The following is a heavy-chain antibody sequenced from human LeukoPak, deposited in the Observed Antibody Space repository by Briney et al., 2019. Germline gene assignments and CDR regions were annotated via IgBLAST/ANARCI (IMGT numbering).Heavy chain of an antibody. CDR1: GFTFSTYN. D-gene: IGHD1-26*01. V-gene: IGHV3-21*01. CDR3: ARDVGASGPDAFDI. CDR2: ISSSSNYI. Sequence: GGSLRLSCAASGFTFSTYNMNWVRQAPGKGLEWVSSISSSSNYIYYADSVKGRFTISRDNAKNSLYLQMNSLRAEDTDVYYCARDVGASGPDAFDIWGQGTMVTVSS. J-gene: IGHJ3*02.